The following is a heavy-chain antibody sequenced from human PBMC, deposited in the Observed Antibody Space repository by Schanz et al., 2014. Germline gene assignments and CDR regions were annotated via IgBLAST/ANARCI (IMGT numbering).Heavy chain of an antibody. D-gene: IGHD1-1*01. Sequence: VQLLQFGGGVVQPGRSLRLSCAVSGFTVSSNHMSWVRQAPGKGLEWVSAISGSGGSTYYADSVKGRFTISRDNSKNTLYLQMNSLRAEDTAVYYCARGTDWNLHYWGQGALVTVSS. J-gene: IGHJ4*02. CDR2: ISGSGGST. V-gene: IGHV3-23*01. CDR1: GFTVSSNH. CDR3: ARGTDWNLHY.